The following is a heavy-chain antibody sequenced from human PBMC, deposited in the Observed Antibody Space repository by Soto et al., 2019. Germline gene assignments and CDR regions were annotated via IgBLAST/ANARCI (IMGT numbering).Heavy chain of an antibody. V-gene: IGHV3-23*01. CDR1: GFTFSSHA. Sequence: EVQLLESGGGLVQPGGSLRLSCTASGFTFSSHAMTWVRQAPGKGLEWVSGLSDSGGSTYYADSVKGRFTISRDNSMNTLYLQMNPLTAEDTAVYYCAKVSSSWYAGFFDLWGQGTLVTVSS. CDR2: LSDSGGST. CDR3: AKVSSSWYAGFFDL. J-gene: IGHJ4*02. D-gene: IGHD6-13*01.